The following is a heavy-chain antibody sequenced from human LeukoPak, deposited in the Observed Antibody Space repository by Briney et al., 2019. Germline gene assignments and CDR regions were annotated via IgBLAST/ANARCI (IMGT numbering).Heavy chain of an antibody. CDR2: IYYSGST. J-gene: IGHJ4*02. V-gene: IGHV4-59*11. Sequence: SETLSLTCTVSGGSISSHYWSWIRQPPGKGLDWIGYIYYSGSTNYNPSLKSRVTISVDTSKNQFSLKLSSVTAADTAVYYCAREHCSSTSCYIGDYFDYWGQGTLVTVSS. D-gene: IGHD2-2*01. CDR1: GGSISSHY. CDR3: AREHCSSTSCYIGDYFDY.